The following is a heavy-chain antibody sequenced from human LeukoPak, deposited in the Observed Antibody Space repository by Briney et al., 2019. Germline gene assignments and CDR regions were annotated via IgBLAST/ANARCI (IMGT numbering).Heavy chain of an antibody. Sequence: SETLSLTCAVSGVSISSNLWWTWVRQPPGKGLEWIAEIHHSGSINYNPSLKSRVTISVDKAKNQFSLNLNSVTAADTAVYYCASAGESYYMAYAFDIWGQGTMVTVSS. CDR3: ASAGESYYMAYAFDI. D-gene: IGHD1-26*01. CDR1: GVSISSNLW. V-gene: IGHV4-4*02. J-gene: IGHJ3*02. CDR2: IHHSGSI.